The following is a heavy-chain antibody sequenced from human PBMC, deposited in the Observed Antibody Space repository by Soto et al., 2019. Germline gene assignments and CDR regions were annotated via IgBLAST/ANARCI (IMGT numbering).Heavy chain of an antibody. Sequence: QVQLVESGGGVDQPGRSLRLSCAASGFTFSSYAMHWVRQAPGKGLEWVAVISYDGSNKYYADSVKGRFTISRDNSKNALYLQMISLRAEDTAVYYCASPAGYGPIGDFDYWGQGTLVTVSS. D-gene: IGHD1-1*01. V-gene: IGHV3-30-3*01. CDR1: GFTFSSYA. CDR3: ASPAGYGPIGDFDY. CDR2: ISYDGSNK. J-gene: IGHJ4*02.